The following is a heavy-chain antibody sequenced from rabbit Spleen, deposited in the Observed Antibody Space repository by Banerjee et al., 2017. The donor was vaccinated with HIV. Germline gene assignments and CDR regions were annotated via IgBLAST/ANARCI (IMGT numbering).Heavy chain of an antibody. Sequence: QEQLVESGGGLVKPDGSLTLTCTASGFSFNVDYVMCWVRQAPGKGLEWIACINAVTGKGGLASWAKGRFPLSKTASTTVALQMARPAAADTAPFFWARELDGGIGWNFGWWGQGTLVTVS. D-gene: IGHD1-1*01. CDR3: ARELDGGIGWNFGW. CDR2: INAVTGKG. J-gene: IGHJ4*01. V-gene: IGHV1S45*01. CDR1: GFSFNVDYV.